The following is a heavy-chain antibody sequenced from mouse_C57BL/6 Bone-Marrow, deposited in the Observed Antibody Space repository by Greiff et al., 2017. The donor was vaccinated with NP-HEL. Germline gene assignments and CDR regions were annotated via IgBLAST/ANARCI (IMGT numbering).Heavy chain of an antibody. V-gene: IGHV1-26*01. Sequence: EVQLQQSGPELVKPWASVKISCKASGYTFTDYYMNWVKQSHGKSLEWIGDINPNNGGTSYNQKFKGKATLTVDKSSSTAYMELRSLTSEDSAVYYCARWGYAMDYWGQGTSVTVSS. CDR1: GYTFTDYY. J-gene: IGHJ4*01. CDR3: ARWGYAMDY. CDR2: INPNNGGT.